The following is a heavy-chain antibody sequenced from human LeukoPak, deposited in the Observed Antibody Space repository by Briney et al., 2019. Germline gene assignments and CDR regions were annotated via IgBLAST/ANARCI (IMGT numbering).Heavy chain of an antibody. D-gene: IGHD2-21*02. CDR3: ARGPAVVTPYYYYYGMDV. CDR1: GGSISSGGYS. CDR2: IYHSGST. Sequence: SETLSLTCAVSGGSISSGGYSWSWIRQPPGKGLEWIGYIYHSGSTYYNPSLKSRVTISVDRSKNQFSLRLSSVTAADTAAYYCARGPAVVTPYYYYYGMDVWGQGTTVTVSS. J-gene: IGHJ6*02. V-gene: IGHV4-30-2*01.